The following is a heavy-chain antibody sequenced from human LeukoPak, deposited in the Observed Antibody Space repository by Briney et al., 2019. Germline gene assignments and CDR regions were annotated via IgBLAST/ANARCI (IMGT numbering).Heavy chain of an antibody. V-gene: IGHV4-59*08. D-gene: IGHD3-3*01. J-gene: IGHJ4*02. CDR1: GGSISSYY. CDR3: ARGAYDFWSGYHQIDY. Sequence: PSETLSLTCTVSGGSISSYYWSWLRQPPGKGLEWIGYIYYSGSTYYNPSLKSRVTISVDTSKNQFSLKLSSVTAADTAVYYCARGAYDFWSGYHQIDYWGQGTLVTVSS. CDR2: IYYSGST.